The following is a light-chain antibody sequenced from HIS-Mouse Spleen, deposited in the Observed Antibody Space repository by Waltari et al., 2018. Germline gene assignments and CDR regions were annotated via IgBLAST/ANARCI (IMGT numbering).Light chain of an antibody. J-gene: IGKJ3*01. CDR2: GAS. Sequence: EIVLTQSPGTLSLSPGERATLPCRASQSVSSSYLAWYQQKPGQAPRLLIYGASSRATGIPDRFSGSGSGTDFTLTISRLEPEDFAVYYCQQYGSSPFTFGPVTKVYIK. V-gene: IGKV3-20*01. CDR1: QSVSSSY. CDR3: QQYGSSPFT.